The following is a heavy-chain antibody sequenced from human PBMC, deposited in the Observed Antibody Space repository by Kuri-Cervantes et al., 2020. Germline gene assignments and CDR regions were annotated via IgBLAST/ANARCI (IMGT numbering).Heavy chain of an antibody. CDR3: ARDLYGDYSFDS. J-gene: IGHJ4*02. CDR1: GLTFSSYW. Sequence: GGSLRLSCAASGLTFSSYWMSWVRQAPGKGLEWVANINQDGRERHYVDSVKGRFTISRDYAKNSLYLQMNSLRAEDTAVYYCARDLYGDYSFDSWGQGTLVTVSS. CDR2: INQDGRER. D-gene: IGHD4-17*01. V-gene: IGHV3-7*01.